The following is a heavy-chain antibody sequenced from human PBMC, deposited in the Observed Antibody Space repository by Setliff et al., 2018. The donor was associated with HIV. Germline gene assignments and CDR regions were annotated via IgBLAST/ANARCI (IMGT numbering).Heavy chain of an antibody. CDR3: ARRAVQDGSVTSSNWFES. Sequence: SETLSLTCTVSGGSIGTYSWHWIRQPPGKGLEWIGYIYGGGSTGYNPSLTSRVTMSADTPNNRFALKLSSVTAADTAVYYCARRAVQDGSVTSSNWFESWGQGTLVTVSS. D-gene: IGHD2-2*01. V-gene: IGHV4-4*09. CDR1: GGSIGTYS. J-gene: IGHJ5*01. CDR2: IYGGGST.